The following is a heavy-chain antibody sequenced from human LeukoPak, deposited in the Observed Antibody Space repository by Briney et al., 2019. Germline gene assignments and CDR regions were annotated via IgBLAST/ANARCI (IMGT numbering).Heavy chain of an antibody. Sequence: ASVKVSCKISAYTFTGYFLNWVRQAPGQGLEWMGWINPKSGGTKYAQKFQGRVTMTRDTSISTSYMELTRLTSDDTAVYYCASPVGTTPEGLVLWGPGTLVTVSS. CDR1: AYTFTGYF. D-gene: IGHD2-15*01. CDR3: ASPVGTTPEGLVL. CDR2: INPKSGGT. V-gene: IGHV1-2*02. J-gene: IGHJ4*01.